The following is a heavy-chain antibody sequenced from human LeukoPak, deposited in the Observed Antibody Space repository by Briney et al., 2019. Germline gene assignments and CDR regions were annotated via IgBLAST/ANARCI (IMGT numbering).Heavy chain of an antibody. CDR2: IKQDGSEK. CDR1: GFTFSSYW. J-gene: IGHJ2*01. Sequence: GGSLRLSCAASGFTFSSYWMSWVRQAPGKGLEWVANIKQDGSEKYYVDSVKGRFTISRDNAKNSLYLQMNSLRAEDTAVYYCARKPTEQYTSAWDEQWYFDLWGRGTLVTVSS. V-gene: IGHV3-7*01. CDR3: ARKPTEQYTSAWDEQWYFDL. D-gene: IGHD6-19*01.